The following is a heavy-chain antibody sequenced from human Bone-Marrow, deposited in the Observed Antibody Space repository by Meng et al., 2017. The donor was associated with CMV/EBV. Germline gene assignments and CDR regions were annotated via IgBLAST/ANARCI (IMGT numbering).Heavy chain of an antibody. V-gene: IGHV3-30-3*01. D-gene: IGHD6-13*01. CDR2: ISYDGSNK. J-gene: IGHJ4*02. CDR1: GFTFSSYA. Sequence: GESLKISCAASGFTFSSYAMHWVRQAPGKGLEWVAVISYDGSNKYYADSVKGRFTISRDNSKNTLYLQMNSLRAEDTAVYYCARTIAAAGTGTFDDWGQGTLVTVSS. CDR3: ARTIAAAGTGTFDD.